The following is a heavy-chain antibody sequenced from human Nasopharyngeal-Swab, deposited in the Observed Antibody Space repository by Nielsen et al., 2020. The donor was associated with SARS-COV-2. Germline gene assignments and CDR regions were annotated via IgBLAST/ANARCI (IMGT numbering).Heavy chain of an antibody. CDR3: GRGLDHHKVGNV. CDR2: FHPHGFP. CDR1: GGSFNNFY. V-gene: IGHV4-34*01. Sequence: GSLRLSCNVSGGSFNNFYASWVSQPPGKGLEWIGEFHPHGFPSYNPSLWSRVTISVDTSKNQLSLKFRSGTAADTAVYYCGRGLDHHKVGNVWGPGIRVTVSS. J-gene: IGHJ4*02. D-gene: IGHD1-1*01.